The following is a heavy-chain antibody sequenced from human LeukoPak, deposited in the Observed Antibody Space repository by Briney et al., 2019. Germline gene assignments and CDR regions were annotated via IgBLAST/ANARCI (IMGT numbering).Heavy chain of an antibody. CDR3: ASGYRSGPICA. V-gene: IGHV3-48*01. D-gene: IGHD3-16*02. CDR1: GFTFSIYG. CDR2: ISSSGSNS. J-gene: IGHJ4*02. Sequence: GGSLRLSCAASGFTFSIYGISWVRQAPGKGLEWVSYISSSGSNSYHADPVKGRFSTSRDNSKNSLYLQMNSLRAEDTAMYFCASGYRSGPICAWGQGTLVTVSS.